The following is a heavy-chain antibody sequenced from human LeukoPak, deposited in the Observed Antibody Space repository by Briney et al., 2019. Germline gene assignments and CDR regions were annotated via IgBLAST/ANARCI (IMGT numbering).Heavy chain of an antibody. V-gene: IGHV3-49*04. J-gene: IGHJ4*02. CDR3: TSQGYDFWSGYPYFDY. CDR2: IRSKAYGGTT. Sequence: PGGSLRLSCAASGFTFSSYAMSWVRQAPGKGLEWVGFIRSKAYGGTTEYAASVKGRFTISRDDSKSIAYLQMNSLKTEDTAVYYCTSQGYDFWSGYPYFDYWGQGTLVTVSS. D-gene: IGHD3-3*01. CDR1: GFTFSSYA.